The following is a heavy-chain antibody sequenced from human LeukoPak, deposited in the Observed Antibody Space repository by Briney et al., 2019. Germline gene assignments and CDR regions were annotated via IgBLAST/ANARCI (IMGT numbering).Heavy chain of an antibody. CDR3: ARDVRKQGLWS. CDR2: IYSGDRT. D-gene: IGHD3-10*01. J-gene: IGHJ4*02. Sequence: AGGSLRLSCAASGFTVSTNYMSWVRQAPGEGLEWVSIIYSGDRTDYADSLKGRFTISRDTSKNTLYLQMSSLRAEDTAVYYCARDVRKQGLWSWGQGTLVTVSS. CDR1: GFTVSTNY. V-gene: IGHV3-66*01.